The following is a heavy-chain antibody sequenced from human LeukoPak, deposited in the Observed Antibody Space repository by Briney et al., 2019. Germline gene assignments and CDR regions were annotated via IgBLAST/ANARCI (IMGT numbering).Heavy chain of an antibody. CDR1: GFTFSSNA. D-gene: IGHD6-25*01. V-gene: IGHV3-23*01. CDR2: IGSTTT. Sequence: GGSLRLSCAASGFTFSSNAMSWVRQAPGRGLEWVSVIGSTTTYYADSVKGRFTISRDNSKNTVYLQMNSLRADDTAVYFCAKDRGSGWQNWFDSWGQGTLVTVSS. CDR3: AKDRGSGWQNWFDS. J-gene: IGHJ5*01.